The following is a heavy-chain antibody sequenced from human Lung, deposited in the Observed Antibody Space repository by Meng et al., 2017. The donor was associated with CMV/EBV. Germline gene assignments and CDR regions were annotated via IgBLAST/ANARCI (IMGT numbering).Heavy chain of an antibody. CDR2: INHSGST. CDR1: GGSFSGYY. D-gene: IGHD1-7*01. CDR3: ARGAWNYVGVLDY. V-gene: IGHV4-34*01. Sequence: SXTXSLXCAVYGGSFSGYYWSWIRQPPGKGLEWIGEINHSGSTNYNPSLKSRVTISVDTSKNQFSLKLSSVTAADTAVYYCARGAWNYVGVLDYWGQGTVVNGAS. J-gene: IGHJ4*02.